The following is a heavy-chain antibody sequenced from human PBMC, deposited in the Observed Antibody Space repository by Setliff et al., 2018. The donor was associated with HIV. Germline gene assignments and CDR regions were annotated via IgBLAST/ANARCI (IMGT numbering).Heavy chain of an antibody. V-gene: IGHV4-59*01. CDR2: ISYTGTT. CDR1: GGSISNYY. Sequence: SETLSLTCTVSGGSISNYYWSWIRQPPGKGLEWIGYISYTGTTKYNPSLKSRVTISVDTSKNQFSVRLSSVSAADTAVYFCARRVARFDYDTGGYYVSHFDYWGQGTQVTVSS. D-gene: IGHD3-22*01. CDR3: ARRVARFDYDTGGYYVSHFDY. J-gene: IGHJ4*02.